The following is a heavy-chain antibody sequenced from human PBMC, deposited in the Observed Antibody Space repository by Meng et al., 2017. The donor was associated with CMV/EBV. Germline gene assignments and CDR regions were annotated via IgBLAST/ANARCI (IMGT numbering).Heavy chain of an antibody. J-gene: IGHJ4*02. CDR1: GFTFDDYA. CDR3: AKATSDYDYVSYFDY. V-gene: IGHV3-9*01. D-gene: IGHD3-16*01. Sequence: GESLKISCAASGFTFDDYAMHWVRQAPGKGLEWVSGISWNSGSIGYADSVKGRFTISRDNAKNSLYLQMNSLRAEDTALYYCAKATSDYDYVSYFDYWGQGTLVTVSS. CDR2: ISWNSGSI.